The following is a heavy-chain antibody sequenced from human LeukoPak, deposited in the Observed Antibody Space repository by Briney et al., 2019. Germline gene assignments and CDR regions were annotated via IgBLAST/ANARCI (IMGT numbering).Heavy chain of an antibody. J-gene: IGHJ4*02. D-gene: IGHD3-22*01. CDR1: GGSISSYY. V-gene: IGHV4-4*07. CDR3: ARDGDYYDSSGYDY. CDR2: IYTSGST. Sequence: SETLSLTCTVSGGSISSYYWSWIRQPAGKGLEWIGRIYTSGSTNYNPSLKSRVTMSVDTSKNQFSLKLSSVTAADTAVYYCARDGDYYDSSGYDYWGQGTLVTVSS.